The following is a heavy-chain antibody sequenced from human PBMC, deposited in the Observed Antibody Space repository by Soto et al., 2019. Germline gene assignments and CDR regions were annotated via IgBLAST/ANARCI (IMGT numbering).Heavy chain of an antibody. CDR3: ARQYFDWLFDLTLGPADLDY. CDR1: GFTFSSYG. CDR2: ISYDGSNK. V-gene: IGHV3-30*03. J-gene: IGHJ4*02. D-gene: IGHD3-9*01. Sequence: GGSLRLSCAASGFTFSSYGMHWVRQAPGKGLEWVAVISYDGSNKYYADSVKGRFTISRDNSKNTLYLQMNSLRAEDTAVYYCARQYFDWLFDLTLGPADLDYWGQGTLVTVSS.